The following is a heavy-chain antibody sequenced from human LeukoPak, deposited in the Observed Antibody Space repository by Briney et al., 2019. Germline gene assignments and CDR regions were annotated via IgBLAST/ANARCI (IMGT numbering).Heavy chain of an antibody. Sequence: GGSLRLSCAASGFTVSSNYMSWVRQAPGKGLEWVSVIYSGGSTYYADSVKGRFTISRDNSKNTLYLQMNSLRAEDTAVYYCAKLARGSPSDYWGQGTLVTVSS. J-gene: IGHJ4*02. V-gene: IGHV3-53*01. CDR3: AKLARGSPSDY. D-gene: IGHD3-16*01. CDR1: GFTVSSNY. CDR2: IYSGGST.